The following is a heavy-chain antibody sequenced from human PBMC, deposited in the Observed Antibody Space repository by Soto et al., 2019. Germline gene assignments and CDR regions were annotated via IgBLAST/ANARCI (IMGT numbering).Heavy chain of an antibody. CDR2: IYHSGTT. D-gene: IGHD3-22*01. V-gene: IGHV4-38-2*02. CDR3: ERDTGFWNYDSSGYYPGWFDP. J-gene: IGHJ5*02. CDR1: GDSISRCYY. Sequence: SETLSLTCAVSGDSISRCYYWAWIRQPPGKGLEWVASIYHSGTTYYNPSLKSRVTISVDTSKNQFSLKLSSVTAADTAVYYCERDTGFWNYDSSGYYPGWFDPWGQGTLVTVSS.